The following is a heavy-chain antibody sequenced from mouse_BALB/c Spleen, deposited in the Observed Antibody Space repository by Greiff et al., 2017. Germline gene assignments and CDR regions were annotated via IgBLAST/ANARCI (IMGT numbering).Heavy chain of an antibody. CDR3: ATGFAY. J-gene: IGHJ3*01. CDR1: GFNIKDSY. V-gene: IGHV14-3*02. Sequence: VQLQEPGAELVKPGASVKLSCTASGFNIKDSYMHWVKQRPEQGLEWIGRIDPANGNTKYDPKFQGKATITTDTSSNTAYLQLSSLTSEDTAVCYCATGFAYWGQGTLVTVSA. CDR2: IDPANGNT.